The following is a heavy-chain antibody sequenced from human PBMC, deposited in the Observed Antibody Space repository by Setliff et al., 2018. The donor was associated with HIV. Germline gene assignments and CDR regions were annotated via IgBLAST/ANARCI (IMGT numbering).Heavy chain of an antibody. CDR1: GYSLIDLS. V-gene: IGHV1-24*01. D-gene: IGHD3-22*01. CDR2: FDAEDGEA. Sequence: ASVKVSCKVSGYSLIDLSIHWVRRTPGEGFEWMGGFDAEDGEAIYADKFEARLTVTEDTTTNSAYMELTNLTSDDTAVYYCATVSYYYDRSAYLGVFDNWGQGTLVTVSS. J-gene: IGHJ4*02. CDR3: ATVSYYYDRSAYLGVFDN.